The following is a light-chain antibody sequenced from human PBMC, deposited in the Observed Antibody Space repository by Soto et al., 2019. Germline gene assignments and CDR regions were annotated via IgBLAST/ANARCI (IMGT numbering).Light chain of an antibody. V-gene: IGKV1-5*03. CDR3: QHYDTYSPMRT. J-gene: IGKJ1*01. Sequence: DIQLAQSPSTLSASVGDRITITCRATQSINWLAWYQQKPGKAPKLLIFEASRLESGVPSRFSGSGSGTEFTLTISSLQPDYFGTYYCQHYDTYSPMRTFGQGTKVDVK. CDR1: QSINW. CDR2: EAS.